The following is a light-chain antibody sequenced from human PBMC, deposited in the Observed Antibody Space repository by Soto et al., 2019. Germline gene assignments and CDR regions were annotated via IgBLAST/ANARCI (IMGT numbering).Light chain of an antibody. J-gene: IGLJ2*01. CDR3: ETWDSNTRV. Sequence: QLVLTQSSSASASRGSSVKLTCTLSRGHSSYIIAWHHQQPGKAPRYLMKLEGSGSYNKGSGVPDRFSGSSSGADRYLTISILQFEDEANYYCETWDSNTRVFSGGTQLTVL. CDR1: RGHSSYI. V-gene: IGLV4-60*02. CDR2: LEGSGSY.